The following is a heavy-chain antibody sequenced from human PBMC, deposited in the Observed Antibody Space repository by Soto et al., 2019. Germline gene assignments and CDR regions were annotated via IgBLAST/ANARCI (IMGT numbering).Heavy chain of an antibody. Sequence: PGRSLRLCFAASGVRFSSYAMRWVRQAPGKWLEWVAVISYDGTNQYYADSVTGRFTISRDNSKNTLYLQTNSLSAQDTAVHYPASDARGYSYVMGYWRQGTLVTVSS. CDR2: ISYDGTNQ. CDR3: ASDARGYSYVMGY. D-gene: IGHD5-18*01. J-gene: IGHJ4*02. V-gene: IGHV3-30-3*01. CDR1: GVRFSSYA.